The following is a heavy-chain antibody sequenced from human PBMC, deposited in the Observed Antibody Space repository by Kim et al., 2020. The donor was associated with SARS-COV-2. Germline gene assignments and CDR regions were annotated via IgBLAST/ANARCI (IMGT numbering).Heavy chain of an antibody. V-gene: IGHV4-31*03. CDR3: ASLLGRYSSSWPSLDY. J-gene: IGHJ4*02. CDR2: IYYSGST. D-gene: IGHD6-13*01. CDR1: GGSISSGGYY. Sequence: SETLSLTCTVSGGSISSGGYYWSWIRQHPGKGLEWIGYIYYSGSTYYNPSLKSRVTISVDTSKNQFSLKLSSVTAADTAVYYCASLLGRYSSSWPSLDYWGQGTLVTVSS.